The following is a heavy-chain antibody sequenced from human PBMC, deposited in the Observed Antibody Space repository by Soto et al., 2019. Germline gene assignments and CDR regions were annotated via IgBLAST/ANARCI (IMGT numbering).Heavy chain of an antibody. J-gene: IGHJ6*02. Sequence: SVKVSCKASGGTFSSYAISWVRQAPGQGLEWMGGISAIFGTTNYAQKFQGRVTITADASTSTAYMELRSLRSDDTAVYYCAREVAVAGSDYYYYGMDVWGQGTTVTVSS. CDR1: GGTFSSYA. D-gene: IGHD6-19*01. CDR2: ISAIFGTT. CDR3: AREVAVAGSDYYYYGMDV. V-gene: IGHV1-69*13.